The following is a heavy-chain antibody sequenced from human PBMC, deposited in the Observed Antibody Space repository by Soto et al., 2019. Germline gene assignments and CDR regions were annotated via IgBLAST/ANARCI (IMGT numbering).Heavy chain of an antibody. Sequence: SVKVSCKASGGTFSSYAISWVRQAPGQGLEWMGGIIPIFGTANYAQKFQGRVTITADESTSTAYMELSSLRSEDTAMYYCARVYYYDSSGYGAFDIWGQGTMVTVSS. D-gene: IGHD3-22*01. J-gene: IGHJ3*02. V-gene: IGHV1-69*13. CDR1: GGTFSSYA. CDR2: IIPIFGTA. CDR3: ARVYYYDSSGYGAFDI.